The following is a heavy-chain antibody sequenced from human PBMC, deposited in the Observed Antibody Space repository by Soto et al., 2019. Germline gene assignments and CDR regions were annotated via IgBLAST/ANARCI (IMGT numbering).Heavy chain of an antibody. CDR1: GGSISSSSYY. V-gene: IGHV4-39*07. J-gene: IGHJ4*02. CDR3: ARVYMVRGTIIRYFDY. CDR2: IYHSGST. D-gene: IGHD3-10*01. Sequence: SETLSLTCTFSGGSISSSSYYWGWIRQPPGKGLEWIGKIYHSGSTNYNPSLKSRVTISVDKSKNQFSLKLSSVTAADTAVYYCARVYMVRGTIIRYFDYWGQGTLVTVSS.